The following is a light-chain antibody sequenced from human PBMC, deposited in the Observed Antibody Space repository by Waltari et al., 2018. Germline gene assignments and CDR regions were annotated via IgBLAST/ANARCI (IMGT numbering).Light chain of an antibody. V-gene: IGLV4-69*01. CDR2: VKSERSH. J-gene: IGLJ3*02. Sequence: QLVLTQSPSASASLGASVKLTCTLSSGHSSNIIAWLQQRPERGPRYVMKVKSERSHSKGDDIPDRFSGSSSGAERYLTIASLQSEDEADYYCETGGHGTWVFGGGTKLTVL. CDR1: SGHSSNI. CDR3: ETGGHGTWV.